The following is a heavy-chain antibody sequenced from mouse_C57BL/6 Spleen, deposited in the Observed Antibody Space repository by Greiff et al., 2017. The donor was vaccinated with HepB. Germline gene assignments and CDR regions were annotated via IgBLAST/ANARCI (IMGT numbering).Heavy chain of an antibody. CDR3: ARDHGSSYGYFDV. V-gene: IGHV5-16*01. Sequence: EVNLVESEGGLVQPGSSMKLSCTASGFTFSDYYMAWVRQVPEKGLEWVANINYDGSSTYYLDSLKSRFIISRDNAKNILYLQMSSLKSEDTATYYCARDHGSSYGYFDVWGTGTTVTVSS. CDR1: GFTFSDYY. D-gene: IGHD1-1*01. CDR2: INYDGSST. J-gene: IGHJ1*03.